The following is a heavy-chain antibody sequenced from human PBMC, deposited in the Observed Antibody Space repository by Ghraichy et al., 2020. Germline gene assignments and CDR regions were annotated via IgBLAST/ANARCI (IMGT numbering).Heavy chain of an antibody. V-gene: IGHV1-69*13. CDR3: ASAPQHSYGPDY. Sequence: SVKVSCKASGGTFSSYAISWVRQAPGQGLEWMGGIIPIFGTANYAQKFQGRVTITADESTSTAYMELSSLRSEDTAVYYCASAPQHSYGPDYWGQGTLVTVSS. D-gene: IGHD5-18*01. CDR2: IIPIFGTA. CDR1: GGTFSSYA. J-gene: IGHJ4*02.